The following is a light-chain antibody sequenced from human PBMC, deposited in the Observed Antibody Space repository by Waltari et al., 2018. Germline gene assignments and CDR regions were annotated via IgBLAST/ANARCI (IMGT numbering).Light chain of an antibody. CDR2: WAS. V-gene: IGKV4-1*01. J-gene: IGKJ4*01. Sequence: DIVMTQSPDSLAVSLGERATINCKSSQSVLYSSNDKNSLAWFQQQPDQPPKLLISWASTREAGVPDRCSGSGSGTDFTLTISSLQAEDVAVYYCQQYNNWPLTFGGGTKVEIK. CDR1: QSVLYSSNDKNS. CDR3: QQYNNWPLT.